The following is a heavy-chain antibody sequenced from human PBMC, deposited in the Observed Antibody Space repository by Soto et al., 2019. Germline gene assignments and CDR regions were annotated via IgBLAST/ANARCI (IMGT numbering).Heavy chain of an antibody. J-gene: IGHJ3*02. D-gene: IGHD6-19*01. CDR2: SNPNSGGT. CDR3: ARASDRSGWYSHDAFDI. V-gene: IGHV1-2*04. CDR1: GYTFTSYY. Sequence: EASVKVSCKASGYTFTSYYMHWVRQAPGQGLEWMGWSNPNSGGTNYAQKFQGWVTMTRDTSISTAYMELSRLRSDDTAVYYCARASDRSGWYSHDAFDIWGQGTMVTVSS.